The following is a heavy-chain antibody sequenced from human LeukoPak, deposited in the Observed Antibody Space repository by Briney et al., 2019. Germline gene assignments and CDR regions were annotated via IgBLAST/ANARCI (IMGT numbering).Heavy chain of an antibody. CDR1: GYSISSGYY. Sequence: PSETLSLTCAVSGYSISSGYYWGWIRQPPGKGLEWIGSIYHSGSTYYNPSLKSRVTISVDTSKNQFSLNLRSVTAADTAVYYCVRVAHRETISAVVLFWFDPWGQGTLVTVSS. D-gene: IGHD3-3*01. J-gene: IGHJ5*02. V-gene: IGHV4-38-2*01. CDR2: IYHSGST. CDR3: VRVAHRETISAVVLFWFDP.